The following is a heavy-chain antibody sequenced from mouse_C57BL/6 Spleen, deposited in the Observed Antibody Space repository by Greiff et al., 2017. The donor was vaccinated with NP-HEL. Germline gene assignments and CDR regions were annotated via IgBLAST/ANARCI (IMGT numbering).Heavy chain of an antibody. V-gene: IGHV7-3*01. J-gene: IGHJ1*03. CDR2: IRNKANGSTT. CDR1: GFTFTDYY. CDR3: ARYKGTPYWYFDV. D-gene: IGHD3-3*01. Sequence: EVQLVESGGGLVQPGGSLSLSCAASGFTFTDYYMSWVRQPPGKALEWLGFIRNKANGSTTEFSASVKGRFTISRDNSQSNLYLQMNALRAEDSATYYCARYKGTPYWYFDVWGTGTTVTGSS.